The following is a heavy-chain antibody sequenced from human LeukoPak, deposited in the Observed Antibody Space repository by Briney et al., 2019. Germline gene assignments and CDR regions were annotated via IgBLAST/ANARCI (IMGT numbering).Heavy chain of an antibody. CDR2: LDVTGKK. Sequence: PSGTLSLTCDVSGVSITKYLWSWIRQSPGKGLEWIGYLDVTGKKKYASFFESRVTISGDISKNQFSLRLTSLTAADTAVYFCARSKFGFGATNFDTWGQGTLVSVSS. V-gene: IGHV4-59*01. D-gene: IGHD3-10*01. CDR1: GVSITKYL. CDR3: ARSKFGFGATNFDT. J-gene: IGHJ5*02.